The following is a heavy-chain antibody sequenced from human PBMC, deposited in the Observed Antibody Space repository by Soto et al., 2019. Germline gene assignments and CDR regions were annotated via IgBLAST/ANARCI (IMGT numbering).Heavy chain of an antibody. CDR3: ARDRLMATAGTARHYFGLDV. Sequence: KSSETLSLTCTVSGGSISSGGYYWSWVRQNPRRGLEWIGNIYYSGNTYYNPSLKSRLTISVDTSKNQFSLNLSSVTAADTAVYYCARDRLMATAGTARHYFGLDVWGQGTTVTVSS. V-gene: IGHV4-31*03. D-gene: IGHD5-18*01. CDR2: IYYSGNT. CDR1: GGSISSGGYY. J-gene: IGHJ6*02.